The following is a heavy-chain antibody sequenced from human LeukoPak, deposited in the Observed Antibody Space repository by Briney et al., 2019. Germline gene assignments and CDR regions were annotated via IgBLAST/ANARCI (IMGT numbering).Heavy chain of an antibody. J-gene: IGHJ4*02. CDR2: TSYSEGT. V-gene: IGHV4-31*03. CDR3: ATADWESFYFDS. CDR1: GGSVSRGGYY. Sequence: SETLSLTCTVSGGSVSRGGYYWNWIRQHPGKGLEWIGFTSYSEGTYYNPSLMSRITISVDRSQNQFSLKMRDVTAADSAVYFCATADWESFYFDSWGQGALVAVSS. D-gene: IGHD1-26*01.